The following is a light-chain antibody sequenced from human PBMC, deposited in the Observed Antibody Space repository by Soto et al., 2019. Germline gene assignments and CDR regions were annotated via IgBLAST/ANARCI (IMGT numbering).Light chain of an antibody. CDR2: GAS. J-gene: IGKJ4*01. Sequence: DIVMSLSPATLSVAPGERVTFSCRASQGVSRKLAWYQHKPGQAPRLLISGASTGATGIPARFSGSGSGTEFTLTISSLQSEDCTLYYCQQYHTWPITFGGGTKVDIK. CDR3: QQYHTWPIT. CDR1: QGVSRK. V-gene: IGKV3-15*01.